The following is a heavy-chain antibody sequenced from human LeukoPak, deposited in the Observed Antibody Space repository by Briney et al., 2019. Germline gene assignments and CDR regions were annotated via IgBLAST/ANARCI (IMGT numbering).Heavy chain of an antibody. D-gene: IGHD2-2*01. CDR3: AKRAAPGASHFDY. J-gene: IGHJ4*02. Sequence: GGSLRLSCAASGFTFSSYSMNWVRQAPGKGLEWVSYISSSSSTIYYADSVKGRFTISRDNAKNSLYLQMNSLRAEDTAIYYCAKRAAPGASHFDYWGQGTLVTVSS. CDR1: GFTFSSYS. CDR2: ISSSSSTI. V-gene: IGHV3-48*01.